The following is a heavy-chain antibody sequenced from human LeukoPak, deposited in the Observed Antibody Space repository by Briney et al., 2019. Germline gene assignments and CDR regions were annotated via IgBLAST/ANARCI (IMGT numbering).Heavy chain of an antibody. V-gene: IGHV4-59*01. CDR2: IYYSGST. J-gene: IGHJ5*02. CDR1: GGSISSYY. CDR3: ARLTGYSSESWFDP. D-gene: IGHD3-9*01. Sequence: SETLSLTCTVSGGSISSYYWSWIRQPPGKGLERIGYIYYSGSTNYKSSLKSRVTISVDTSKNQFSLKLSSVTAADTAVYYCARLTGYSSESWFDPWGQGTLVTASS.